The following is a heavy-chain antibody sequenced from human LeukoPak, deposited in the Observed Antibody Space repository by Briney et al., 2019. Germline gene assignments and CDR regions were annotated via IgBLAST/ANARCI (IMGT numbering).Heavy chain of an antibody. D-gene: IGHD1-1*01. CDR2: ISPNGAST. V-gene: IGHV1-46*03. J-gene: IGHJ6*03. CDR3: ARDPRNRNDGFYYYMDV. Sequence: ASVKVSCKASGYTFINYYIHWVRQAPGQGLEWMGVISPNGASTTYAQKLQGRVTVTRDTSTSTVYMELSSLRSEDTAMYYCARDPRNRNDGFYYYMDVWGQGTTVTVSS. CDR1: GYTFINYY.